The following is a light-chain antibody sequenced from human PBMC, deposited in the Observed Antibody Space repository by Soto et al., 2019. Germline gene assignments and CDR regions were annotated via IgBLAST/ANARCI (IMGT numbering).Light chain of an antibody. CDR2: DTS. J-gene: IGKJ5*01. CDR3: QQLKSYPIT. Sequence: VMRQSPATLSVSPGEGATLSCSASQGIGDTLAWYQHKPGPTPRLLIYDTSTRATGVPTRFSGSRSGAEFTLTISRLKPEDFATDLGQQLKSYPITFDQGTRLEI. CDR1: QGIGDT. V-gene: IGKV3-15*01.